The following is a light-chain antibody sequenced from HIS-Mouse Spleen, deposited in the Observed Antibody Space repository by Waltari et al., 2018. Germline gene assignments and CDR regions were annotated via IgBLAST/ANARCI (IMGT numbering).Light chain of an antibody. Sequence: QSALTQPRSVSGSPGQSVTISCTGTSSDVGGYNYVSWYQQHPGKAPKLMIYDVSNRPSWVPDRFAGSKSGNTASLTISGLQAEDEADYYCCSYAGSYTLGVFGGGTKLTVL. CDR1: SSDVGGYNY. CDR3: CSYAGSYTLGV. CDR2: DVS. V-gene: IGLV2-11*01. J-gene: IGLJ2*01.